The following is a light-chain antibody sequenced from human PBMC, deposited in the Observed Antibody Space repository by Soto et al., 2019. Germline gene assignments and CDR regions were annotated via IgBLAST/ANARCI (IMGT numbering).Light chain of an antibody. Sequence: EIVMTQSPATLSVSPGERATLSCRASQSVSSNLAWYQQKPGQAPRLLIYGASTRATGIPARFSGGGSGTEFTLTISSLQSEDFAVYYCQQYNNWSRTFGQETKV. J-gene: IGKJ1*01. V-gene: IGKV3-15*01. CDR3: QQYNNWSRT. CDR1: QSVSSN. CDR2: GAS.